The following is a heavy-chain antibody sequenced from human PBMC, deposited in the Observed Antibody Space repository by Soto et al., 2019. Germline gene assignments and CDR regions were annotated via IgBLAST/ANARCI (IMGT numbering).Heavy chain of an antibody. CDR3: ATDIVVVVAAENGDY. D-gene: IGHD2-15*01. CDR2: ISSSSSYI. Sequence: PGGSLRLSCAASGFTFSSYSMNWVRQAPGKGLEWVSSISSSSSYIYYADSVKGRFTISRDSAKNSLYLQMNSLRAEDTAVYYCATDIVVVVAAENGDYWGQGTLVTVSS. V-gene: IGHV3-21*01. J-gene: IGHJ4*02. CDR1: GFTFSSYS.